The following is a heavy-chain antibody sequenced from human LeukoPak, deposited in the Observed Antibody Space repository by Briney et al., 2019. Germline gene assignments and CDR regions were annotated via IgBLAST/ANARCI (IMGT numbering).Heavy chain of an antibody. CDR3: VRGREVRGRSMDV. CDR1: GFNFSSHW. CDR2: LRSSGNGT. J-gene: IGHJ6*04. V-gene: IGHV3-74*03. D-gene: IGHD3-10*01. Sequence: GGSLRLSCAASGFNFSSHWMHWVRQAPGKGLVWVSRLRSSGNGTTYADSVKGRFTISRDNAKNTLFPQMNSLRIEDTAVYYCVRGREVRGRSMDVWGKGTTVIVSP.